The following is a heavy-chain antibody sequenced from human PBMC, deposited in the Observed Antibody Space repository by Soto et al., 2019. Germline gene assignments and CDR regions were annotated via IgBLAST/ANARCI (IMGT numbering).Heavy chain of an antibody. CDR1: GGSISSYY. CDR3: ARCGLDYGMDV. V-gene: IGHV4-4*07. CDR2: FYPSGKT. D-gene: IGHD3-16*01. Sequence: QVQLQESGPGLVKPSETLSLTCTVSGGSISSYYWCWTRQPAGKGLEWIGRFYPSGKTNYNPSLQRRLTMSADTSRNQFSLNLTSVNAADTAVYYCARCGLDYGMDVWGQGTTVTVSS. J-gene: IGHJ6*02.